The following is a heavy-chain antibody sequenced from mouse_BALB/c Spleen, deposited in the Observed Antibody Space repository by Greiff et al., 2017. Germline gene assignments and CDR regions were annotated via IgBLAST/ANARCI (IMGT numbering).Heavy chain of an antibody. CDR3: ARSIYDGYYRFAY. D-gene: IGHD2-3*01. V-gene: IGHV3-2*02. Sequence: VQLKESGPGLVKPSQSLSLTCTVTGYSITSDYAWNWIRQFPGNKLEWMGYISYSGSTSYNPSLKSRISITRDTSKNQFFLQLNSVTTEDTATYYCARSIYDGYYRFAYWGQGTLVTVSA. J-gene: IGHJ3*01. CDR1: GYSITSDYA. CDR2: ISYSGST.